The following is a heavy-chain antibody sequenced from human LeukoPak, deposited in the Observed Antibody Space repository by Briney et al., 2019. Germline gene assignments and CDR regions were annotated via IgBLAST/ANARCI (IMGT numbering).Heavy chain of an antibody. D-gene: IGHD3-22*01. Sequence: SETLSLTCAVYGGSFSGYYWSWIRQPPGKGLEWIGEINHSGSTNYNPSLKSRVTISVDTSKNQFSLKLSSVTAADTAVYYCARGYRGYYRFFDYWGQGTLVTVSS. CDR1: GGSFSGYY. CDR3: ARGYRGYYRFFDY. CDR2: INHSGST. J-gene: IGHJ4*02. V-gene: IGHV4-34*01.